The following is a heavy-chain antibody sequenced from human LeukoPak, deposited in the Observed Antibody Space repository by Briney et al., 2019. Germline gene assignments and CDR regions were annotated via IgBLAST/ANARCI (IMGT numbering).Heavy chain of an antibody. J-gene: IGHJ6*02. CDR3: ARERDLRYCSGGSCYPVDV. D-gene: IGHD2-15*01. V-gene: IGHV1-18*01. CDR1: GYTFTSYG. Sequence: ASVKVCCKASGYTFTSYGISWVRQAPGQGLEWMGWISAYNGNTNYAQKLQGRVTMTTDTSTSTAYMELRSLRSDDTAVYYCARERDLRYCSGGSCYPVDVWGQGTTVTVSS. CDR2: ISAYNGNT.